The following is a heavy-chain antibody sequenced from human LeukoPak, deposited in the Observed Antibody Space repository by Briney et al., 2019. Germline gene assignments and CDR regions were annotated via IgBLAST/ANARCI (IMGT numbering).Heavy chain of an antibody. CDR3: ARDRYYDSGSYYN. CDR2: IYYSGST. V-gene: IGHV4-59*01. D-gene: IGHD3-10*01. CDR1: GGSISSYY. Sequence: SETLSLTCTVSGGSISSYYWNWIRQPPGKGLEWIGYIYYSGSTNYNPSLKSRVTISVDTSKNQFSLKLSSVTAADTAVYYCARDRYYDSGSYYNWGQGTLATVSS. J-gene: IGHJ4*02.